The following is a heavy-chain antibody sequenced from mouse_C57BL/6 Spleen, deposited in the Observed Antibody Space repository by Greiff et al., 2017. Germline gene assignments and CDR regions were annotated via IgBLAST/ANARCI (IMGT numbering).Heavy chain of an antibody. D-gene: IGHD2-3*01. Sequence: EVQLQQPGAELVKPGASVKLSCTASGFTFTDYYMHWVKQRTEQGLEWIGSIDPEDGETKYAQKFKGKATITADTSSNTAYLQLSSLTSEDSAVYYCARGGYYVSYDLDYWGQGTTLTVSS. CDR2: IDPEDGET. V-gene: IGHV14-2*01. CDR1: GFTFTDYY. CDR3: ARGGYYVSYDLDY. J-gene: IGHJ2*01.